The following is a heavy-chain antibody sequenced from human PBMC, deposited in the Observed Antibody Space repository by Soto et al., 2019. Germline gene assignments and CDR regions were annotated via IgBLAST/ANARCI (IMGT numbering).Heavy chain of an antibody. CDR2: IIPIFGTA. V-gene: IGHV1-69*01. CDR1: GGTFSSYA. J-gene: IGHJ4*02. Sequence: QVQLVQSGAEVKKPGSSVKVSCKASGGTFSSYAISWVRQAPGQGLEWMGGIIPIFGTANYAQKFQGRVTITADESTSTAYMELSSLRSEDTAVYYCARVPYYDSSGYYLYYFDYWGQGTLVTVSS. CDR3: ARVPYYDSSGYYLYYFDY. D-gene: IGHD3-22*01.